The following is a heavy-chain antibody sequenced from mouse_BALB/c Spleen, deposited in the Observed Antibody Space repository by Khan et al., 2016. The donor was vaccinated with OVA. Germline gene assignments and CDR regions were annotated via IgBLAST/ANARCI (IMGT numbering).Heavy chain of an antibody. D-gene: IGHD1-1*01. J-gene: IGHJ2*01. Sequence: VQLKESGPGPVNPSQSLSLTCTVTGYSITSDYAWNWIRQSPGNKLEWMGYISYSGRTSYNPSLKSRISITRDTSKNQVFLQLNSVTTEDTATXFCARSVTITTVVATDFDYWGQGTTLTVSS. V-gene: IGHV3-2*02. CDR1: GYSITSDYA. CDR3: ARSVTITTVVATDFDY. CDR2: ISYSGRT.